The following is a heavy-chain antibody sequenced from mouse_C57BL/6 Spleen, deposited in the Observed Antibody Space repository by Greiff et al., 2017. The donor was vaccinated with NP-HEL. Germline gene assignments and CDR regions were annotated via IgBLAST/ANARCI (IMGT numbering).Heavy chain of an antibody. D-gene: IGHD1-1*01. J-gene: IGHJ3*01. Sequence: VQLQQSGAELVRPGASVTLSCKASGYTFTDYEMHWVKQTPVHGLEWIGAIDPETGGTAYNQKFKGKAILTADKSSSTAYMELRSLTSEDSAVYYCTRRKATTVVSSPFAYWGQGTLVTVSA. CDR2: IDPETGGT. V-gene: IGHV1-15*01. CDR3: TRRKATTVVSSPFAY. CDR1: GYTFTDYE.